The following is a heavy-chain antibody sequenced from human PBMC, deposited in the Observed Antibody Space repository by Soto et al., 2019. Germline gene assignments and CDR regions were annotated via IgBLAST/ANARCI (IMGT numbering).Heavy chain of an antibody. Sequence: QVQLVESGGGVVQPGRSLRLSCAASGFTFSSYGMHWVRQAPGKGLESVAVISYDGSNKYYADSVKGRFTISRDNSKNTPYLQMNSLRAEDTAVYYCAIYSSGWYPLDYWGQGTLVTVSP. CDR2: ISYDGSNK. J-gene: IGHJ4*02. V-gene: IGHV3-30*03. CDR3: AIYSSGWYPLDY. D-gene: IGHD6-19*01. CDR1: GFTFSSYG.